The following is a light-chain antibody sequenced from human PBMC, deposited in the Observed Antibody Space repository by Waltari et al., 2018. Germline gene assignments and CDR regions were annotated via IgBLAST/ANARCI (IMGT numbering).Light chain of an antibody. CDR1: QSIGTY. Sequence: DIQVTQSPSSLSTSVGDRVTITCRASQSIGTYVNWYQQKPGKAPKLLIYGASTLQSGVPSRFSGSGSGAYFTLTISNLQREDFATYYCQQSYSTPPTFGGGTKVEI. V-gene: IGKV1-39*01. CDR3: QQSYSTPPT. J-gene: IGKJ4*01. CDR2: GAS.